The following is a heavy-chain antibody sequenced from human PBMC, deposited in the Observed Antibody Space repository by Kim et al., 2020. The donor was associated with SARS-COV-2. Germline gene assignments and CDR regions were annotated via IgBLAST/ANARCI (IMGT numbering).Heavy chain of an antibody. V-gene: IGHV4-34*01. CDR1: GGPFSGYY. J-gene: IGHJ6*04. CDR2: VNDSGRP. CDR3: ARGEYTTSLGNYWYNGLDV. D-gene: IGHD7-27*01. Sequence: SETLSLTCGVYGGPFSGYYWTWIRQSPEKGLEWIGEVNDSGRPTYNPSLKSRVTISLDTSKNQFSLNLTSVTAADTAVFYCARGEYTTSLGNYWYNGLDVGGKGTTVLVSS.